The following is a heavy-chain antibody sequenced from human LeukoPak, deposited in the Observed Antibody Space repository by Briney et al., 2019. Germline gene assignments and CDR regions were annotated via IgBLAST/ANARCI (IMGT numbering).Heavy chain of an antibody. V-gene: IGHV3-30-3*01. CDR1: GFTFSSYA. J-gene: IGHJ6*02. D-gene: IGHD4-17*01. Sequence: GGSLRLSCAASGFTFSSYAMHWVRQAPGKGLEWVAVISYDGSNKYYADSVKGRFTISRDNSKNTLYLQMNSLRAEDTAVYYCARVATVTPGGTGDYYYGMDVWGQGTTVTVSS. CDR3: ARVATVTPGGTGDYYYGMDV. CDR2: ISYDGSNK.